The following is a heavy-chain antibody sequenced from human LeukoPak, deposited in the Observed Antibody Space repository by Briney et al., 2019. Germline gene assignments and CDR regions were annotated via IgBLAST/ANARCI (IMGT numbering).Heavy chain of an antibody. Sequence: GGSLRLSCAASAFTFRSYAMHWVRQAPGKGLEWVSAISGSGGSTYYADSVKGRFTISRDNSKNTLYLQMNSLRAEDTAVYYCAKGEVVVITFFDYWGQGTLVTVSS. CDR1: AFTFRSYA. V-gene: IGHV3-23*01. CDR2: ISGSGGST. J-gene: IGHJ4*02. CDR3: AKGEVVVITFFDY. D-gene: IGHD3-22*01.